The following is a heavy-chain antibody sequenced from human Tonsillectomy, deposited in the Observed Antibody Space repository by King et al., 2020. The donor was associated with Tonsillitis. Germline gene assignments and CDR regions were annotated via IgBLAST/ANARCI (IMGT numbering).Heavy chain of an antibody. D-gene: IGHD3-10*01. V-gene: IGHV5-51*01. J-gene: IGHJ4*02. CDR1: GNNFISYW. Sequence: LQLVQSGAEVKKPGDSLKISCMGSGNNFISYWIAWVRQMPGKGLEYMGMVYPADSDTRYSPSFQGQVTISADKSIGSAFLQWRSLRASDTATYFCARRGKTHREFDSWGQGTLVTVSS. CDR3: ARRGKTHREFDS. CDR2: VYPADSDT.